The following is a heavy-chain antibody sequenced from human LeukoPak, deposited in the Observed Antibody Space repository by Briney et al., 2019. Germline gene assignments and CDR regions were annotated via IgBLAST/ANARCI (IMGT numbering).Heavy chain of an antibody. CDR2: TNAGNGKT. Sequence: ASVKVSCKASGYTFTSYAMHWVRQAPGQRIEWMGWTNAGNGKTKYSQKFQGRVPITRDTSACTAYMELSSLRSEDTALYYCASGIATASDYWGQGTLVTVSS. J-gene: IGHJ4*02. D-gene: IGHD6-13*01. V-gene: IGHV1-3*01. CDR3: ASGIATASDY. CDR1: GYTFTSYA.